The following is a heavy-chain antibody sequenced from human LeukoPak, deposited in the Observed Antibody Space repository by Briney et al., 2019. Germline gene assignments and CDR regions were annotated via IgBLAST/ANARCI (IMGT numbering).Heavy chain of an antibody. CDR2: IIPIFGIA. CDR1: GGTFSSYA. V-gene: IGHV1-69*04. D-gene: IGHD1-7*01. Sequence: ASVKVSCKASGGTFSSYAISWVRQAPGQGLEWMGRIIPIFGIANYAQKFQGRVTITADKSTSTAYMELNSLRSEDTAVYYCARSMGITGTTGYIQHWGQSTLVTFS. CDR3: ARSMGITGTTGYIQH. J-gene: IGHJ1*01.